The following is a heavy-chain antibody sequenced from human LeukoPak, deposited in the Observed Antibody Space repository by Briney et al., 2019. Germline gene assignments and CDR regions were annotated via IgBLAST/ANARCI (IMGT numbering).Heavy chain of an antibody. CDR2: ISSRGTTT. D-gene: IGHD2-2*01. CDR1: GFTFSDSY. V-gene: IGHV3-11*04. CDR3: ARNLPAADY. J-gene: IGHJ4*02. Sequence: PGGSLRLSCAASGFTFSDSYMAWIRQAPGKGLEWVSYISSRGTTTYFADSVKGRFTISRDNAKNSLYLQMDSLRAEDTAVYYCARNLPAADYWGQGTLVTVSS.